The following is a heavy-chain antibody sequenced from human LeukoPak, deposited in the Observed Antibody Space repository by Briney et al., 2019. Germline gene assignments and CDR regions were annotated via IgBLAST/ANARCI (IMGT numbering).Heavy chain of an antibody. D-gene: IGHD3-3*01. Sequence: SETLSLTCAVYGGSFSGYYWSWIRQPPGKGLEWIGEINHSGSTNYNPSLKSRVTISVDRSKNQFSLKLSSVTAADTAVYYCARVPYDFWSGYYAYFDYWGQGTLVTVSS. J-gene: IGHJ4*02. CDR3: ARVPYDFWSGYYAYFDY. V-gene: IGHV4-34*01. CDR2: INHSGST. CDR1: GGSFSGYY.